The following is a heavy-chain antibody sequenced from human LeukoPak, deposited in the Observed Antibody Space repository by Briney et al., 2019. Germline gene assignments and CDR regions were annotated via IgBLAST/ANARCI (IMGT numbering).Heavy chain of an antibody. V-gene: IGHV4-39*01. CDR2: IYYSGST. Sequence: SETLSLTCTVSGGSIGRSGYYCGWIRQPPGKGLEWIGNIYYSGSTYYNPSLKSRVTISVDTSKNQFSLKLSSVTAADTAVYYCARRREGSSSVDSWGQGTLVTVSS. D-gene: IGHD6-6*01. CDR3: ARRREGSSSVDS. CDR1: GGSIGRSGYY. J-gene: IGHJ4*02.